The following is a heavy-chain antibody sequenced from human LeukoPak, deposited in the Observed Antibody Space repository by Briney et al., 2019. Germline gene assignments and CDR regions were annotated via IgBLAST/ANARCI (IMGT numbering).Heavy chain of an antibody. CDR2: ISSRGGTI. CDR3: ARGISAADIYYYYGMDV. D-gene: IGHD6-13*01. CDR1: GFTFSDYY. J-gene: IGHJ6*02. V-gene: IGHV3-11*01. Sequence: AGGSLRLSCAASGFTFSDYYMSWIRQAPGKGLEWVSYISSRGGTIYYADSVKGRFTISRDNAKNSLYLQMNSLRAEDTAVYYCARGISAADIYYYYGMDVWGQGTTVTVSS.